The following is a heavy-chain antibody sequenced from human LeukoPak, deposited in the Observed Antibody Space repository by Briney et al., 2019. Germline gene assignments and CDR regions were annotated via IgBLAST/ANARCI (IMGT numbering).Heavy chain of an antibody. Sequence: PGGSLRLSCAASGFTVSSDFVSWVRQAPGKGLEWISVIYSTGNTFYADSVKGRFTISRDNSKNTVSLQMDSLRAEDTAVYYCASYRYGSPFAFDIWGQGTMVTVSS. CDR2: IYSTGNT. V-gene: IGHV3-66*01. J-gene: IGHJ3*02. CDR3: ASYRYGSPFAFDI. D-gene: IGHD6-6*01. CDR1: GFTVSSDF.